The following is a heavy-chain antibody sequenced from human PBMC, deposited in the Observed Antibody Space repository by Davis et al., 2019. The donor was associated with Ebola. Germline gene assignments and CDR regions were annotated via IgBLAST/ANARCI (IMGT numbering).Heavy chain of an antibody. V-gene: IGHV4-34*01. CDR1: GGSFSGYY. Sequence: PSETLSLTCAVYGGSFSGYYWSWIRQPPGKGLEWIGEINHSGSTNYNPSLKSRVTISVDTSKNQFSLKLSSVTAADTAVYYCARVREGITGDWGQGTLVTVSS. CDR3: ARVREGITGD. D-gene: IGHD1-20*01. CDR2: INHSGST. J-gene: IGHJ4*02.